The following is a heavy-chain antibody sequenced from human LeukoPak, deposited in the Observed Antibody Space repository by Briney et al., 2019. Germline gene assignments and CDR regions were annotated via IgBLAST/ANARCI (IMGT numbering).Heavy chain of an antibody. Sequence: KPLETPSLTRTVSCGSISSYYWSWIREPAGEGLEGIGRFYTSGSTNYNPSLKSRVTISVDKSKNQFSLKLSSVTAADTAVYYCARGHMELRNYYYYYMDVWGKGTTVTVSS. CDR3: ARGHMELRNYYYYYMDV. CDR2: FYTSGST. CDR1: CGSISSYY. V-gene: IGHV4-4*07. D-gene: IGHD1-7*01. J-gene: IGHJ6*03.